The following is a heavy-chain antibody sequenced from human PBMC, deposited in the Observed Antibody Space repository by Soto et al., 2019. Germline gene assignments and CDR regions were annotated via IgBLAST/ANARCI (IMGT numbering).Heavy chain of an antibody. Sequence: PSETLPLTCAVSGGSFTSNNWWTWVRQPPGQGLEWIGEIYRTGSTNYNPSLKSRVTISLDKSKNQFSLKVTSLTAADTAVYYCASRDPGTSVDYWGQGTLVTVSS. V-gene: IGHV4-4*02. CDR1: GGSFTSNNW. J-gene: IGHJ4*02. D-gene: IGHD1-7*01. CDR2: IYRTGST. CDR3: ASRDPGTSVDY.